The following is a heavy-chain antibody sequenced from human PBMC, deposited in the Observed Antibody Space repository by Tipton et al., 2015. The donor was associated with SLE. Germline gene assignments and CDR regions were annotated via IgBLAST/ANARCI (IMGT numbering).Heavy chain of an antibody. D-gene: IGHD3-10*01. V-gene: IGHV3-43*01. CDR2: ISWDGGST. Sequence: GSLRLSCAASGFTFDDYTMHWVRQAPGKGLEWVSLISWDGGSTYYADSVKGRFTMSRDNSKNSLYLQMNSLRTEDTALYYCARGNDYGMDVWGQGTTVTVSS. J-gene: IGHJ6*02. CDR1: GFTFDDYT. CDR3: ARGNDYGMDV.